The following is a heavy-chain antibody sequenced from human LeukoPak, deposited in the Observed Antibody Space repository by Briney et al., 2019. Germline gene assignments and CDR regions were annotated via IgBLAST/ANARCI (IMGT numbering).Heavy chain of an antibody. V-gene: IGHV3-30*14. CDR1: GFAFSNFA. CDR2: VSYEGTIK. Sequence: GRSLRLSCAASGFAFSNFAMHWVRQAPGKGLEWVAVVSYEGTIKCYADSAKGRFTISRDNSGNIISLQMNNLTTDDTATYYCAREKFDSWGQGALVTVSP. J-gene: IGHJ5*01. CDR3: AREKFDS.